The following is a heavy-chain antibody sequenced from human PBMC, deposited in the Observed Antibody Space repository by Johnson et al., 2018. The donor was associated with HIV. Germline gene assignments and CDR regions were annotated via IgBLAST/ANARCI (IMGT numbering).Heavy chain of an antibody. J-gene: IGHJ3*02. CDR1: GFTFSSYW. D-gene: IGHD3-22*01. CDR3: ARDRGYWDAFDI. Sequence: EVQLVESGGGLVQPGGSLRLSCAASGFTFSSYWMHWVRQAPGKGLVWVSRINSDGSSTSYADSVKGRFSISRDNAKNSLYLQMNSLRAEDTAVYYCARDRGYWDAFDIWGQGTMVTVAS. CDR2: INSDGSST. V-gene: IGHV3-74*01.